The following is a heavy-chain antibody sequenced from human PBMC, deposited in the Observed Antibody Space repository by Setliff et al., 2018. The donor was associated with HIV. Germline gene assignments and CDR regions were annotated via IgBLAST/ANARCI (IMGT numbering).Heavy chain of an antibody. CDR1: GYSIGSGYY. V-gene: IGHV4-38-2*02. D-gene: IGHD6-25*01. CDR3: ARKNRGAPAPFDY. Sequence: SETLSLTCTVSGYSIGSGYYWGWSRQTPERGLEWIGSIIYHGTTYINPSLKSRVTISADTSKSQFSLNLSSVTAADTAVYYCARKNRGAPAPFDYWGQGTLVTVSS. J-gene: IGHJ4*02. CDR2: IIYHGTT.